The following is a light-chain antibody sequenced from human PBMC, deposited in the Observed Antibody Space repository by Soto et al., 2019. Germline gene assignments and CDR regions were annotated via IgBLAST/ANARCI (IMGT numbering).Light chain of an antibody. Sequence: QSALTQPASVSGSPGQSIAISCTGTSSDVGGYSYVSWYQQQPGKAPKLVISDVSNRPSGVSDRFSGSKSGNTASLTIPGLQTEDEADYYCASYTTSSTYVFGTGTKLTVL. J-gene: IGLJ1*01. CDR3: ASYTTSSTYV. V-gene: IGLV2-14*01. CDR1: SSDVGGYSY. CDR2: DVS.